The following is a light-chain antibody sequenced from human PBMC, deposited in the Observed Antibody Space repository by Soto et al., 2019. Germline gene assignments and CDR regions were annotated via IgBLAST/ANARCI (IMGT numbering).Light chain of an antibody. V-gene: IGKV3-15*01. J-gene: IGKJ1*01. CDR2: DAS. Sequence: EIVMTQSPATLSVSPGERATLSCRASQSVSSNLAWYQQKPGQAPRLLMYDASTRATGIPARFSGSGSGTEFTLTISSLQSEDFAVYYCQQYNNWPPWTFGQGTKVDI. CDR3: QQYNNWPPWT. CDR1: QSVSSN.